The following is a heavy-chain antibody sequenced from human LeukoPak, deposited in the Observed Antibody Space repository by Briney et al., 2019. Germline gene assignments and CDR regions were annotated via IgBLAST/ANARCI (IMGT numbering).Heavy chain of an antibody. D-gene: IGHD3-3*01. V-gene: IGHV1-69*05. Sequence: ASVKVSCKASGYTFTSYGISWVRQAPGQGLEWMGRIIPIFGTANYAQKFQGRVTITTAESTSTAYMELSSLRSEDTAVYYCARDRDFWSGYYAIGGFDYWGQGTLVTVSS. CDR2: IIPIFGTA. CDR3: ARDRDFWSGYYAIGGFDY. J-gene: IGHJ4*02. CDR1: GYTFTSYG.